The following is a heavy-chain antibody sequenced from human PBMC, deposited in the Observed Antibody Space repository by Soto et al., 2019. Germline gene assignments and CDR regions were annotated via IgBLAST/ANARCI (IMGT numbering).Heavy chain of an antibody. CDR2: ISVTGGGT. Sequence: EVHLLESGGGLVQPGGSLRLSCAASGFTFSNYAMTWVRQAPGKGLEWVSVISVTGGGTNNADSAKGRFTTSRDNSKNTLYLQMNSLRAEDTAVYYCAKRAFYGSGIPNYYGMDVWGQGTAVTVSS. V-gene: IGHV3-23*01. D-gene: IGHD3-10*01. CDR3: AKRAFYGSGIPNYYGMDV. CDR1: GFTFSNYA. J-gene: IGHJ6*02.